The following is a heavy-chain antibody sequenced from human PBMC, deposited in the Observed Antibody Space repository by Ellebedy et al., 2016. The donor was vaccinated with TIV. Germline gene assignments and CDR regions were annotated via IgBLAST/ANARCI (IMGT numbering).Heavy chain of an antibody. CDR3: ARWYDDSWTGYYS. D-gene: IGHD3-3*01. Sequence: GESLKISCAASGFTFSSHDMHWVRQPTGKGLEWVSGITSAGDTYYLSSVKGRFTISRDNAKNSLYLQMDSLRAEDTAVYYCARWYDDSWTGYYSWGQGTLVTVSS. J-gene: IGHJ4*02. CDR2: ITSAGDT. CDR1: GFTFSSHD. V-gene: IGHV3-13*01.